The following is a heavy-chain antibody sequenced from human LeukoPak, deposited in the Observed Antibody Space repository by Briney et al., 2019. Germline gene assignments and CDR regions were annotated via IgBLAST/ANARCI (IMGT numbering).Heavy chain of an antibody. CDR2: IYTSGST. V-gene: IGHV4-4*07. CDR1: GGSISSYY. D-gene: IGHD2-15*01. J-gene: IGHJ4*02. Sequence: SETLSLTCTVSGGSISSYYWSWIRQPDGKGLEWIGRIYTSGSTNYNPSLKSRVTMSVDTSKNQFSLKLSSVTAADTAVYYCARDRCSGGSCYFDYWGQGTLVTVSS. CDR3: ARDRCSGGSCYFDY.